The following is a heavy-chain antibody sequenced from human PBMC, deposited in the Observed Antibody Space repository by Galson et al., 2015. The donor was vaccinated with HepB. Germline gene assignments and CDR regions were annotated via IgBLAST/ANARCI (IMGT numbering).Heavy chain of an antibody. CDR2: ISYDGSNK. CDR1: GFTFSSYA. Sequence: LRLSCAASGFTFSSYAMHWVRPAPGKGLEWVAVISYDGSNKYYADSVKGRFTISRDNSKNTLYLQMNSLRAEDTAVYYCARAWYYYDSSGYYLDYWGQGTLVTVSS. V-gene: IGHV3-30*04. CDR3: ARAWYYYDSSGYYLDY. J-gene: IGHJ4*02. D-gene: IGHD3-22*01.